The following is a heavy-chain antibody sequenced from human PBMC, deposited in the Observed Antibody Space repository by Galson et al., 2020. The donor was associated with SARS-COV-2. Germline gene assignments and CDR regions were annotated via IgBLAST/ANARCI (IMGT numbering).Heavy chain of an antibody. CDR1: GFIFSVYA. CDR2: IDRTGGFI. J-gene: IGHJ6*03. V-gene: IGHV3-23*01. D-gene: IGHD2-2*01. Sequence: LGESLKISCGGSGFIFSVYAMNWVRQAPGKGLEWVATIDRTGGFIYYQDSVQGRFTISRDNSKDTVFLQMNSLRAEDTAVYHCAKTLVGNGGYMDVWGKGTTVTVSS. CDR3: AKTLVGNGGYMDV.